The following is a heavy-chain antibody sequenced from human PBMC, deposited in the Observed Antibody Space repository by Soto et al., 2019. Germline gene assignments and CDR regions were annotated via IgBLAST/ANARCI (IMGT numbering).Heavy chain of an antibody. CDR3: ARGVTMVRGVIITWGLPNNWFDP. Sequence: SETLSLTCTVSGGSISSGGYYWSWIRQHPGKGLEWIGYIYYSGSTYYNPSLKSRVTISVDTSKNQFSLKLSSVTAADTAVYYCARGVTMVRGVIITWGLPNNWFDPWGQGTLVTVSS. D-gene: IGHD3-10*01. CDR1: GGSISSGGYY. CDR2: IYYSGST. J-gene: IGHJ5*02. V-gene: IGHV4-31*03.